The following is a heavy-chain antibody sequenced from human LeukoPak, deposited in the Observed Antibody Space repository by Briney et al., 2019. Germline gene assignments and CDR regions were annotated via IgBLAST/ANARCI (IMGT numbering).Heavy chain of an antibody. CDR1: GFPLYNHW. CDR3: ARDWSGSGSALDY. J-gene: IGHJ4*02. D-gene: IGHD3-10*01. Sequence: GGSLRLSCAGCGFPLYNHWMLWARHATGGGVEGVANIKPDGSEKAFVDSVEDRFTISRDNARNSVYLQMNNLRAEDTAVYYCARDWSGSGSALDYWGQGTLVTVSS. V-gene: IGHV3-7*01. CDR2: IKPDGSEK.